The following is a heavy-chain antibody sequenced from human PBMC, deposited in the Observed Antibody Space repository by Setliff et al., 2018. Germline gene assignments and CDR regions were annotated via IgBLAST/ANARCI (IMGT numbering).Heavy chain of an antibody. CDR2: IYIGGSA. D-gene: IGHD6-19*01. V-gene: IGHV4-4*07. J-gene: IGHJ6*03. Sequence: PSETLSLTCTVSGGSISSYYWSWIRQPAGKGLEWIGHIYIGGSANYNPPLKSRVTMSIDTSKNQFSLKLNSVTAADMAVYYCAREQWLDPPGYYCMDVWAKGTTVTVSS. CDR3: AREQWLDPPGYYCMDV. CDR1: GGSISSYY.